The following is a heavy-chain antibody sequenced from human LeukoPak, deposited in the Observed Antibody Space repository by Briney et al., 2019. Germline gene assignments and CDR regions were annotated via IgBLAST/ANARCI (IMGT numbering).Heavy chain of an antibody. J-gene: IGHJ4*02. CDR3: ARDYSSGWYGC. CDR1: GGSISSYY. D-gene: IGHD6-19*01. Sequence: SETLSLTCTVSGGSISSYYWSWIRQPAAKRLEWIGRIYTSGSTNYNPSPNSQVTMSADTSKNQLSPNLSPVTPADTGVYYCARDYSSGWYGCWGRGRLVSVCS. V-gene: IGHV4-4*07. CDR2: IYTSGST.